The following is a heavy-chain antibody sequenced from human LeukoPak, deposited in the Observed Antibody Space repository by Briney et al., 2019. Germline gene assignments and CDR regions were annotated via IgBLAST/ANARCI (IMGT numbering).Heavy chain of an antibody. J-gene: IGHJ3*02. Sequence: PGGSLRLSCAASGFTFSSYWMHWVRQAPGKGLVWVSRINSDGSSTTYADSVKGRFTISRDNAKNTLYLQMNSLRAEDTAVYYCAREEYSSSSWDGFDIWGQGTMVTVSS. V-gene: IGHV3-74*01. D-gene: IGHD6-6*01. CDR1: GFTFSSYW. CDR3: AREEYSSSSWDGFDI. CDR2: INSDGSST.